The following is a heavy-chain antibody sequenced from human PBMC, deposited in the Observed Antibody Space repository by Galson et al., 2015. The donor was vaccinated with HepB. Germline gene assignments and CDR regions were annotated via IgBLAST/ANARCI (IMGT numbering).Heavy chain of an antibody. CDR1: GFTFSNYW. D-gene: IGHD4-11*01. V-gene: IGHV3-7*01. CDR2: IKQDGSET. Sequence: SLRLSCAASGFTFSNYWMPWVRQAPGKGLEWVAIIKQDGSETYYVDSVKGRFTISRDDSENSLYLQMNSLRAEDTAVYYCARGLGSNYGGGDYWGQGTLVTVSS. J-gene: IGHJ4*02. CDR3: ARGLGSNYGGGDY.